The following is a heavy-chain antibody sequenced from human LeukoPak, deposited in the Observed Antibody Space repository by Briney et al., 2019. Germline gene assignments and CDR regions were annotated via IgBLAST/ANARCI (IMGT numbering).Heavy chain of an antibody. Sequence: SETLSLTCAVYGGSFGGYYWSWIRQPPGKGLEWIGEINHSGSTNYNPSLKSRVTISVDTSKNQFSLKLSSVTAADTAVYYCARGLWYYDSSNYFDYWGQGTLVTVSS. CDR3: ARGLWYYDSSNYFDY. CDR2: INHSGST. CDR1: GGSFGGYY. V-gene: IGHV4-34*01. D-gene: IGHD3-22*01. J-gene: IGHJ4*02.